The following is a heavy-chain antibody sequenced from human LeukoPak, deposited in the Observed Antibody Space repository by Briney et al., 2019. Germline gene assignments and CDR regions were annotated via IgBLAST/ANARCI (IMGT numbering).Heavy chain of an antibody. CDR1: GDSVSSNSAT. Sequence: SQTLSLTCAISGDSVSSNSATWNWIRQSPSRGLEWLGRTYRRSKWFNDYAVSLRGRISINPDTSKNQFSLQLNSVTPEDTAVYYCARGYGGATDCWGQGTLVTVSS. D-gene: IGHD3-16*01. CDR2: TYRRSKWFN. V-gene: IGHV6-1*01. CDR3: ARGYGGATDC. J-gene: IGHJ4*02.